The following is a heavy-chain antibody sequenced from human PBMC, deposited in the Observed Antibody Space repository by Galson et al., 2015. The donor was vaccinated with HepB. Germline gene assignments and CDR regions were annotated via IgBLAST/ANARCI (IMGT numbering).Heavy chain of an antibody. CDR3: ARATHFNYYYGLDV. Sequence: SLRLSCAASGFTFSIYAMSWVRQAPGKGLEWVSAISGSGDNIFYGDSGKGRFTISRDNSKNTLYLQMSSLGAEETALYYCARATHFNYYYGLDVWGQGTTVAVSS. CDR2: ISGSGDNI. J-gene: IGHJ6*02. V-gene: IGHV3-23*01. CDR1: GFTFSIYA.